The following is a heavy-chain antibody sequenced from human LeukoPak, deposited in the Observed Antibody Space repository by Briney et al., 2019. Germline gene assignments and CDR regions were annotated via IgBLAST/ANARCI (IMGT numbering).Heavy chain of an antibody. CDR1: GYSFTSYW. V-gene: IGHV5-51*01. D-gene: IGHD3-22*01. Sequence: GESLKISCKGSGYSFTSYWIGWVRQMPGKGLEWMGIIYPGDSDTRYSPSFQGQVTISADKSISTAYLQWSSLKASDTAMYYCARSTTMIVSDNWFDPWGQGTLVTVPS. CDR2: IYPGDSDT. CDR3: ARSTTMIVSDNWFDP. J-gene: IGHJ5*02.